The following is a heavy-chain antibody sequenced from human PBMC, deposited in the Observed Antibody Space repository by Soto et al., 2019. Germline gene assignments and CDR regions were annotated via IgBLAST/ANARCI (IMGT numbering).Heavy chain of an antibody. CDR2: ISTSGATR. CDR1: GFTFRTDS. CDR3: ARFFGSGFDY. V-gene: IGHV3-48*02. D-gene: IGHD6-19*01. J-gene: IGHJ4*02. Sequence: LRLSCVASGFTFRTDSMNWVRQAPGKGLEWVAHISTSGATRYYADSVKGRFTISRDNAKTSLYLQMDSLRNEDTAVYYCARFFGSGFDYWGQGTLVTVSS.